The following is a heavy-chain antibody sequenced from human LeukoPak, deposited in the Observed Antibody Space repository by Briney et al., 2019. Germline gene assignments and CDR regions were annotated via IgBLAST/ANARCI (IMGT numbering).Heavy chain of an antibody. CDR3: ARDSHFYDSSS. J-gene: IGHJ5*02. CDR1: GFTFSGYS. D-gene: IGHD3-22*01. V-gene: IGHV3-48*01. CDR2: ISSSSSTI. Sequence: PGGSLRLSCAASGFTFSGYSMTWVRRAPGKGLEWVSYISSSSSTIYYADSVKGRFTISRDNSKNTLYLQMNSLRAEDTAVYYCARDSHFYDSSSWGQGTLVTVSS.